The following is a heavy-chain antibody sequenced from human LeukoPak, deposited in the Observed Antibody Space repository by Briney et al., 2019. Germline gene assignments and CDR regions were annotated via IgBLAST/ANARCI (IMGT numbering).Heavy chain of an antibody. V-gene: IGHV1-18*01. Sequence: ASVKVSCKASGYTFSSFGISWVRQAPGQGLEWMGWSSAYNGNTNYAQKFQGRVTMTTDTSTSTAYMEVRSLRSDDTAVYYCTRDLGVDTTMIFFDYWGQGSLVTVSS. CDR2: SSAYNGNT. J-gene: IGHJ4*02. CDR1: GYTFSSFG. CDR3: TRDLGVDTTMIFFDY. D-gene: IGHD5-18*01.